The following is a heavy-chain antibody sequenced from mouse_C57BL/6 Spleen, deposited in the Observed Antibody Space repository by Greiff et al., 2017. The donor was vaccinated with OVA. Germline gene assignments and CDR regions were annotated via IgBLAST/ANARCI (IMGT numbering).Heavy chain of an antibody. CDR1: GYSFTGYY. Sequence: EVQLQQSGPELVKPGASVKISCKASGYSFTGYYMNWVKQSPEQSLEWIGEINPSTGGTTYNQKFKAKATLTVDKSSSTAYMQLKSLTSEDSAVYYCASSYDYWGPGTTLTVSS. J-gene: IGHJ2*01. CDR3: ASSYDY. V-gene: IGHV1-42*01. CDR2: INPSTGGT.